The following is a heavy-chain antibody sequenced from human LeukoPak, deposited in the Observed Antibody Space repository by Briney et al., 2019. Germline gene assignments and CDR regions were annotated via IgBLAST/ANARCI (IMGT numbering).Heavy chain of an antibody. D-gene: IGHD2-15*01. CDR2: ISGSGGST. Sequence: GGSLRLSCAASGFTFSSYAMSWVRQALGKGLEWVSAISGSGGSTYYADSVKGRFTISRDNSKNTLYLQMNSLRAEDTAVYYCEAARGYCSGGSCFDYWGQGTLVTVSS. V-gene: IGHV3-23*01. CDR1: GFTFSSYA. J-gene: IGHJ4*02. CDR3: EAARGYCSGGSCFDY.